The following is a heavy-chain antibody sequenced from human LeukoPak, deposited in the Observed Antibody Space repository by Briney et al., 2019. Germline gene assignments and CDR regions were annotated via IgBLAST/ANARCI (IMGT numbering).Heavy chain of an antibody. J-gene: IGHJ3*02. V-gene: IGHV4-39*07. CDR2: LYYSGST. CDR3: ARGPVGGATYYDGDAFDI. Sequence: SETLSLTCIVSGGSINSTTSYWSWIRQPPGKGLEWIRTLYYSGSTGYNPSLKSRVTTSLDTSKNQFSLKLSSVTAADTAVYYCARGPVGGATYYDGDAFDIWGQGTMVTVSS. CDR1: GGSINSTTSY. D-gene: IGHD1-26*01.